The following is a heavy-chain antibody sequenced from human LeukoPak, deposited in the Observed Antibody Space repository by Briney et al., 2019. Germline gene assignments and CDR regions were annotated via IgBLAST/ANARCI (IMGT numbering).Heavy chain of an antibody. CDR3: ARVGSSGYYSLGTTNFEN. CDR1: GFVVSTKY. Sequence: PGGSLRLSCVASGFVVSTKYMSWVRQAPGKGLEWVPVIYSSGSTYYADSVKGRFTISRDNSKNTLYLQMNSLRAEDTAVYYCARVGSSGYYSLGTTNFENWGQGTLVTVSS. J-gene: IGHJ4*02. D-gene: IGHD3-22*01. V-gene: IGHV3-53*01. CDR2: IYSSGST.